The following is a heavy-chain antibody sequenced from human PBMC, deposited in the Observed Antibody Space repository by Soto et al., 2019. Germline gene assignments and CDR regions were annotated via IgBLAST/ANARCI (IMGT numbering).Heavy chain of an antibody. J-gene: IGHJ6*02. CDR3: AGDSAYSRSTSGDEGQYYYGMDV. D-gene: IGHD2-2*01. CDR2: MNPNSGNT. CDR1: GYTFTSYD. V-gene: IGHV1-8*01. Sequence: QVQLVQSGAEVKKHGASVKVSCKASGYTFTSYDINWVRQATGQELEWMGWMNPNSGNTVYAQKFQGRVTMTRNTTLSTAHLELSSLSSEDTAEYYCAGDSAYSRSTSGDEGQYYYGMDVWGQGTTVTVSS.